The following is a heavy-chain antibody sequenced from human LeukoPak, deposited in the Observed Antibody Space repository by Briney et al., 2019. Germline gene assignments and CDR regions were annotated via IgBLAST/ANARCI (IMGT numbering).Heavy chain of an antibody. D-gene: IGHD2-15*01. Sequence: SETLSLTCTVYGVSFSGYYWSWIRQPPGKGLEWIGEINHNGNTNYNPSLKSRVTISVDTSKNQFSLKLSSVTAADTAVYYCARLIGYCSGGSCQILDYWGQGTLVTVSS. CDR2: INHNGNT. V-gene: IGHV4-34*01. J-gene: IGHJ4*02. CDR1: GVSFSGYY. CDR3: ARLIGYCSGGSCQILDY.